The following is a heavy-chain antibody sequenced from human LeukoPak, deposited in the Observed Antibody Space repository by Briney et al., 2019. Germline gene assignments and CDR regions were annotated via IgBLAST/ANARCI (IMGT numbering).Heavy chain of an antibody. CDR3: AKVLPLSAYYFDY. V-gene: IGHV3-30*02. CDR2: IRYDGSNK. J-gene: IGHJ4*02. D-gene: IGHD5/OR15-5a*01. Sequence: PGGSLRLSCAASGFTFSSYGMHWVRQAPGKGLEWVAFIRYDGSNKYYADSVKGRFTISRDNSKNTLYLQMNSLRAEDTAVYYCAKVLPLSAYYFDYWGQGTLVTVSS. CDR1: GFTFSSYG.